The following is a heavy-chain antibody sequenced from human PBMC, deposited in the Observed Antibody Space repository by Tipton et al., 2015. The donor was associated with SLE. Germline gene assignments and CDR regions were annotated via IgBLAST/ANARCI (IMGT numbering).Heavy chain of an antibody. J-gene: IGHJ5*02. Sequence: TLSLTCTVSGGSISSSSYYWGWIRPPPGKGLEWIGTAYYSGTTYYNPSLKSRVTISVDTSKNQFSLKLSSLTAADTAVYFCARHGTNGYCSGGSCSPGAWFDPWGQGTLVTVSS. V-gene: IGHV4-39*07. D-gene: IGHD2-15*01. CDR3: ARHGTNGYCSGGSCSPGAWFDP. CDR1: GGSISSSSYY. CDR2: AYYSGTT.